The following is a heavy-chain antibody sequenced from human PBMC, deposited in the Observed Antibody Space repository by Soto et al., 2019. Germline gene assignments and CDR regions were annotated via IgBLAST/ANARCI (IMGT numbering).Heavy chain of an antibody. Sequence: GGSLRLACAASGFTFSSYAMSWVRQAPGKGLEWVAYINSTGTIKYYAGSVKGRFTISRDNAKNSLYLQMNSLRAEDTAVYYCARMSSRISPACWGQGTLVTVSS. J-gene: IGHJ4*02. CDR3: ARMSSRISPAC. V-gene: IGHV3-48*01. CDR1: GFTFSSYA. D-gene: IGHD3-3*02. CDR2: INSTGTIK.